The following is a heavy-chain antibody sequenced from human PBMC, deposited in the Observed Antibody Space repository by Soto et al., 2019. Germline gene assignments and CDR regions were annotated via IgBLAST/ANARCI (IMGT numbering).Heavy chain of an antibody. CDR2: INPKSGDT. V-gene: IGHV1-2*02. CDR1: GYTFTAYY. J-gene: IGHJ4*02. CDR3: ARDGQYGDYGYYFDF. Sequence: EASVKVSCKTSGYTFTAYYLHWVRQAPGQGLKWMGWINPKSGDTEYAQTFQGRVTMTRGTSINTVYMQLSGLRSDDTALYYCARDGQYGDYGYYFDFWGQGALVTVTS. D-gene: IGHD4-17*01.